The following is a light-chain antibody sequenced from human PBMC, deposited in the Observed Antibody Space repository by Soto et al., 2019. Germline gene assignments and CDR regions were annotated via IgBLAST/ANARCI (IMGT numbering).Light chain of an antibody. J-gene: IGLJ1*01. Sequence: QSVLTQPASVSGSPGQSITISCTGTSSDVGGYNYVSWYQQHPGKAPKLMIYDVSNRPSGVSNRFSGSKSGNTASLTISGLQAEDEADYYCSSYTSSSTYVFGTGDQVTVL. CDR3: SSYTSSSTYV. CDR2: DVS. V-gene: IGLV2-14*01. CDR1: SSDVGGYNY.